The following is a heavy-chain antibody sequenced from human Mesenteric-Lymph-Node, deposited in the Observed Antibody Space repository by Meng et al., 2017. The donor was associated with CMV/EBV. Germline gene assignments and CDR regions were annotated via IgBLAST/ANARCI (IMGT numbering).Heavy chain of an antibody. V-gene: IGHV4-39*07. Sequence: GSLRLSCIVSGDSISSSSYYWAWIRQTPGKGLEWIGSIYYSGSTYYNPSLKSRVTISVDTSKNQFSLKLSSVTAADTAVYYCARSPGAAILDNWFDPWGQGTLVTVSS. CDR1: GDSISSSSYY. J-gene: IGHJ5*02. CDR3: ARSPGAAILDNWFDP. D-gene: IGHD2-2*02. CDR2: IYYSGST.